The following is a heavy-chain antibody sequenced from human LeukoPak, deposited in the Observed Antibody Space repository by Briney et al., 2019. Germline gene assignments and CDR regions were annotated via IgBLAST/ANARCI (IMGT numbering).Heavy chain of an antibody. Sequence: PGRSLRLSCAASGFTLRSYGMHWVRQAPGKGLEWVAVISYDGSNKYYADSVKGRFTISRDNAKNSLYLQMNSLRAEDTAVYYCAKPLRGVNPFDYWGQGTLVTVSS. CDR1: GFTLRSYG. D-gene: IGHD3-10*01. CDR2: ISYDGSNK. J-gene: IGHJ4*02. V-gene: IGHV3-30*18. CDR3: AKPLRGVNPFDY.